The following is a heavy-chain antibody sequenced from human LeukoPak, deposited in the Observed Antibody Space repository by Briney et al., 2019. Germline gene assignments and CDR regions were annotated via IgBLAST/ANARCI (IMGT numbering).Heavy chain of an antibody. Sequence: ASVKVSCKTSGYTFTNYDINWVRQATGQGLEWMGWMNPKSGNTGSAQRFQGRVTMTRDTSISTAYMELSSLRSEDTAVYYCARVGYSYGQFYNWFDPWGQGTLVTVSS. CDR2: MNPKSGNT. CDR1: GYTFTNYD. J-gene: IGHJ5*02. D-gene: IGHD5-18*01. CDR3: ARVGYSYGQFYNWFDP. V-gene: IGHV1-8*01.